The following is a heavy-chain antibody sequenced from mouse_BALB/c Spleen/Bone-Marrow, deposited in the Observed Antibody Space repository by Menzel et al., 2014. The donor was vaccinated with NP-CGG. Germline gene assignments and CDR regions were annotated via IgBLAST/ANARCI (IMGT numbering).Heavy chain of an antibody. V-gene: IGHV1S81*02. J-gene: IGHJ4*01. Sequence: QVQLQQSGAELVKPGASVKLSCKASGYTFTSYYMYWVKQRPGQGLEWFGEINPSNGGTNFNEKFKNKATLTVDKSSSTAYMQLSSLTSEVCAVYYCSRGRRDALDFGGQGTSVTVS. CDR3: SRGRRDALDF. CDR1: GYTFTSYY. CDR2: INPSNGGT.